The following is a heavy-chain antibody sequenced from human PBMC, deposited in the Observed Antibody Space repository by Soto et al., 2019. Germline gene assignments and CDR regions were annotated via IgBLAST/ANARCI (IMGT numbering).Heavy chain of an antibody. J-gene: IGHJ5*02. CDR3: ARIGMRWFDP. Sequence: ASVKVSCKASGYTFTSYDINWVRQATGQGLEWMGWMNPNSGNTGYAQKFQGRISMTRNTFISTAYMELSSLRSDDTAVYYCARIGMRWFDPWGQGTLVTVSS. V-gene: IGHV1-8*01. D-gene: IGHD1-26*01. CDR1: GYTFTSYD. CDR2: MNPNSGNT.